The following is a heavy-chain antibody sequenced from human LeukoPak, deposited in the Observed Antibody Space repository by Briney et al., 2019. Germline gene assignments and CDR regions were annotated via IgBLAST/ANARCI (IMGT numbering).Heavy chain of an antibody. CDR3: ARGGHYYGSGSSDAFDI. J-gene: IGHJ3*02. Sequence: ASVKVSCKASGYTFTSYDINWVRQAPGQGLEWMGWMNPNSGNTGYAQKFQGRVTMTRNTSISTAYMELSSLRSEDTAVYYCARGGHYYGSGSSDAFDIWGQGTMVTVSS. CDR2: MNPNSGNT. V-gene: IGHV1-8*01. D-gene: IGHD3-10*01. CDR1: GYTFTSYD.